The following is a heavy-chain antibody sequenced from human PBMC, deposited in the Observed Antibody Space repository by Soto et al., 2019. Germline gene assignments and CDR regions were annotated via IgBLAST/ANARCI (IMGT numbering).Heavy chain of an antibody. J-gene: IGHJ4*02. Sequence: ASVKVSCKASGYTFTSYYMHWVRQAPGQGLEWVGIINPNGASTSYAQKLQGRVTMTRDTSTSTVYMELSSLRSEDTAVYYCARGFYYGYFDYWGQGTPVTVSS. D-gene: IGHD1-26*01. CDR3: ARGFYYGYFDY. CDR2: INPNGAST. V-gene: IGHV1-46*03. CDR1: GYTFTSYY.